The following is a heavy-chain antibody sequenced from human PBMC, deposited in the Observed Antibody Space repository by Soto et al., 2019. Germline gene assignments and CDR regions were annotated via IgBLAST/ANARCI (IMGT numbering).Heavy chain of an antibody. CDR2: INHSGST. D-gene: IGHD3-10*01. CDR1: GWSFSGYY. Sequence: SETLSLTCAVYGWSFSGYYWSWIRQPPGKGLEWIGEINHSGSTNYNPSLKSRATISVDTSKNQFSLKLSSVTAADTAVYYCARGYYYGSGSYYRSYYYYGMDVWGQGTTVTVSS. CDR3: ARGYYYGSGSYYRSYYYYGMDV. V-gene: IGHV4-34*01. J-gene: IGHJ6*02.